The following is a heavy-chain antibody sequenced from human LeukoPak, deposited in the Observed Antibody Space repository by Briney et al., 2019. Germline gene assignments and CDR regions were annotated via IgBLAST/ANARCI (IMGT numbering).Heavy chain of an antibody. CDR3: AKAASSSWPSYYYGMDV. V-gene: IGHV1-18*01. D-gene: IGHD6-13*01. CDR2: INVYNGHT. J-gene: IGHJ6*02. Sequence: ASVTVSCTTSGYIFTNYGVSWVRQAPGQGLEWMGWINVYNGHTIYAQEFQGRVTLTTDTSTSTAHMDLRSLRSDDTAVYYCAKAASSSWPSYYYGMDVWGQGTTVTVSS. CDR1: GYIFTNYG.